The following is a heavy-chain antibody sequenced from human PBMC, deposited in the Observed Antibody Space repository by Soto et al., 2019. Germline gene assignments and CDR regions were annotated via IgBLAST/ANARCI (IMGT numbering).Heavy chain of an antibody. CDR3: ARVDAPYYIYITGPSPPLDS. CDR1: GYTFDDFY. CDR2: VNPSNGAT. Sequence: ASVKVRCNASGYTFDDFYIHWVRQAPGQGLEWMGWVNPSNGATQYSQTFEGRFTVTTDTSISTAYMDLSRLKADDTAVYFCARVDAPYYIYITGPSPPLDSWGDVTMLTI. J-gene: IGHJ5*01. V-gene: IGHV1-2*02. D-gene: IGHD3-10*01.